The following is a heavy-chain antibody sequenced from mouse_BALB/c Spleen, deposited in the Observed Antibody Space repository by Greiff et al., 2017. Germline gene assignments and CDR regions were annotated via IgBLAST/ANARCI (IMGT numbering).Heavy chain of an antibody. CDR1: GYSITSGYY. CDR2: ISYDGSN. J-gene: IGHJ4*01. V-gene: IGHV3-6*02. CDR3: ARVTTATDYYAMDY. D-gene: IGHD1-2*01. Sequence: EVKLVESGPGLVKPSQSLSLTCSVTGYSITSGYYWNWIRQFPGNKLEWMGYISYDGSNNYNPSLKNRISITRDTSKNQFFLKLNSVTTEDTATYYCARVTTATDYYAMDYWGQGTSVTVSS.